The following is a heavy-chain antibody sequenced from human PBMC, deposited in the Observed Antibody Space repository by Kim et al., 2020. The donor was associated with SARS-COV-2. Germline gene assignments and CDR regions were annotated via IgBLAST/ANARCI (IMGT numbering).Heavy chain of an antibody. CDR3: ARSREEIDAFDI. J-gene: IGHJ3*02. V-gene: IGHV1-69*01. Sequence: NYAQKFQGRVTITANESTSTAYMELSSLRSEDTAVYYCARSREEIDAFDIWGQGTMVTVSS.